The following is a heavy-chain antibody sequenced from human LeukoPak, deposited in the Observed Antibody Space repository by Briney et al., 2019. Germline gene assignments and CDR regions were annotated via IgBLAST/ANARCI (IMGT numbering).Heavy chain of an antibody. CDR1: GGSIGSSGHY. CDR2: SST. V-gene: IGHV4-39*01. D-gene: IGHD3-22*01. CDR3: ARRMSPLVIRPIDI. J-gene: IGHJ3*02. Sequence: PSETLSLTCTVSGGSIGSSGHYWGWIRQPPGKGLEWIGSSSTYYNPSLKSRVTISVDTSKNQFSLKLSSVTAADTAVYYCARRMSPLVIRPIDIWGQGTMVTVSS.